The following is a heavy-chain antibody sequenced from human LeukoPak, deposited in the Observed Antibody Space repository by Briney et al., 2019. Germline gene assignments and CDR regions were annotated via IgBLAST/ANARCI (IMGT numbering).Heavy chain of an antibody. D-gene: IGHD2-2*01. CDR3: ARLSVVPAANNWFDP. Sequence: PSETLSLTCTVSGGSISSSSYYWGWIRQPPGKGLEWIGSIYYSGSTYYNPSLKSRVTISVDTSKNQFSLKLSSATAADTAVYYCARLSVVPAANNWFDPWGQGTLVTVSS. CDR2: IYYSGST. CDR1: GGSISSSSYY. J-gene: IGHJ5*02. V-gene: IGHV4-39*01.